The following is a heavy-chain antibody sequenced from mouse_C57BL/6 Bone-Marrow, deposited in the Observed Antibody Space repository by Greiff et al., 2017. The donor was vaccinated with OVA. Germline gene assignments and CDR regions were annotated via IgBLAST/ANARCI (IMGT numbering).Heavy chain of an antibody. D-gene: IGHD1-1*01. CDR1: GYSFTGYY. V-gene: IGHV1-42*01. CDR3: ARSGYYGSSRGWYFDV. J-gene: IGHJ1*03. CDR2: INPSTGGT. Sequence: EVQLQQSGPELVKPGASVKISCKASGYSFTGYYMNWVKQSPEKSLEWIGEINPSTGGTTYNQKFKAKAKLTVDKSSSTAYMQLKSLTSEDSAVYYCARSGYYGSSRGWYFDVWGTGTTVTVSS.